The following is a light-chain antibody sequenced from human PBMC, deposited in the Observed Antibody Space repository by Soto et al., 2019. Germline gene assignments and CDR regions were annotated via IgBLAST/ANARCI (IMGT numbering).Light chain of an antibody. CDR3: QQYNDWPPYT. Sequence: EIVMTQSPATLSVSPGERATLSCRASQSVSSNLAWYQQRPGQAPSLLIYGASTRATGIPARFSGGGSVTEFTLTISSLHSEDFAVYYCQQYNDWPPYTFGQGTKLEIK. CDR1: QSVSSN. CDR2: GAS. V-gene: IGKV3-15*01. J-gene: IGKJ2*01.